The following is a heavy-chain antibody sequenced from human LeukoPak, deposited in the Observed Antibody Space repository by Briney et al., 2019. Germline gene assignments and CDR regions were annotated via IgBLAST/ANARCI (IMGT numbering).Heavy chain of an antibody. CDR3: ARDRDWELFDY. Sequence: GGSLRLSCAASGFTFSDYWMHWVRQSPTKGLVRVARISSDGITSSYADSVEGRFTISRDNAKNTVYLQMNDLGAEDTAVYYCARDRDWELFDYWGQGTLVTVSS. CDR1: GFTFSDYW. CDR2: ISSDGITS. V-gene: IGHV3-74*01. D-gene: IGHD1-26*01. J-gene: IGHJ4*02.